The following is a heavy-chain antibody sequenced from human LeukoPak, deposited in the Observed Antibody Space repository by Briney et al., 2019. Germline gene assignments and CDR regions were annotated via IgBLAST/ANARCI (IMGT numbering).Heavy chain of an antibody. D-gene: IGHD2-2*01. Sequence: GGSLRLSCAASGFTFSCYWMSWVRQAPGKGLEWVANIKQDGREKYYEDSVKGRFTISRDNAKNSLYLQMNSLRAEDTAVYYCARLDLWSYQLLNYYYYGMDVWGQGTTVTVSS. J-gene: IGHJ6*02. CDR2: IKQDGREK. CDR3: ARLDLWSYQLLNYYYYGMDV. V-gene: IGHV3-7*01. CDR1: GFTFSCYW.